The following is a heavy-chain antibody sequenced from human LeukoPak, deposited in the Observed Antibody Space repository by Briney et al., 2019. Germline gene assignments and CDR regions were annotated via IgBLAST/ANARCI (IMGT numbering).Heavy chain of an antibody. D-gene: IGHD6-13*01. CDR2: INSDGSST. Sequence: GGSLRLSCAASGFTFSSYWMHWVRQAPGKGLVWVSRINSDGSSTSYADSVKGRFTISRDNAKNTLYLQMNSLRAEDTAVYYCAKDAGGSSWTSNYYYYMDVWGKGTTVTISS. V-gene: IGHV3-74*01. CDR3: AKDAGGSSWTSNYYYYMDV. CDR1: GFTFSSYW. J-gene: IGHJ6*03.